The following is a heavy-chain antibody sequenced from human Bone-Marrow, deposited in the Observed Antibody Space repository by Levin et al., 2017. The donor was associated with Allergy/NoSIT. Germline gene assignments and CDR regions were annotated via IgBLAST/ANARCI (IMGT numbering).Heavy chain of an antibody. D-gene: IGHD5-24*01. CDR2: ITSDGSNA. CDR1: GFTFSRFW. CDR3: VRDNWSIDF. J-gene: IGHJ4*02. V-gene: IGHV3-74*01. Sequence: AGGSLRLSCVASGFTFSRFWMHWVRQAPGKGLVWVALITSDGSNAYYADSVKGRFTISRDNAKDTLYLQMDSLRAEDTAVYYCVRDNWSIDFWGQGTLVTVSS.